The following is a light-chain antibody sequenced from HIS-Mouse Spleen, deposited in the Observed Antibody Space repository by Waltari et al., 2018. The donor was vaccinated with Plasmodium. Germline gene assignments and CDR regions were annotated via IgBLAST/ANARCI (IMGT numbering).Light chain of an antibody. J-gene: IGLJ3*02. CDR2: EGS. V-gene: IGLV2-23*01. Sequence: QSALTQPASVSGSPGQSITISCTGTSSDVGSYNLVSWYQQHPGKAPKLIIYEGSKRPSGVSNRFSGSKSGNTASLTISGRQAEDEADYYCCSYAGSSTVFGGGTKLTVL. CDR3: CSYAGSSTV. CDR1: SSDVGSYNL.